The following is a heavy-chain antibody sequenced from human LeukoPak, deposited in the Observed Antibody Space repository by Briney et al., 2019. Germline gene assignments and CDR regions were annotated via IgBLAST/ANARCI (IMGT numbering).Heavy chain of an antibody. CDR2: INPATGRT. CDR1: GYTFTDYY. CDR3: SVAISGFWYFDL. J-gene: IGHJ2*01. D-gene: IGHD6-19*01. Sequence: ASVKVSCKASGYTFTDYYIHWVRQAPGQGLEWLGWINPATGRTNYAQRFRSRVAMTRDTSNGTAYMESGSLKSDDTAMYYCSVAISGFWYFDLWGRGTVVTVSS. V-gene: IGHV1-2*02.